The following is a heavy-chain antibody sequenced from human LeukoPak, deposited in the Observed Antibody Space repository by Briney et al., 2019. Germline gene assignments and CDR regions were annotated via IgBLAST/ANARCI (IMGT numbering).Heavy chain of an antibody. CDR1: GFTFSSYA. V-gene: IGHV3-30-3*01. Sequence: PGGSLRLSCAASGFTFSSYAMHWVRQAPGKGLEWVAVISYDGSNKYYADSVKGRFTISRDNSKNTLYLQVNSLRAEDTAVYYCARYDGDYDYDSSGYPSGAFDIWGQGTMVTVSS. CDR3: ARYDGDYDYDSSGYPSGAFDI. D-gene: IGHD3-22*01. CDR2: ISYDGSNK. J-gene: IGHJ3*02.